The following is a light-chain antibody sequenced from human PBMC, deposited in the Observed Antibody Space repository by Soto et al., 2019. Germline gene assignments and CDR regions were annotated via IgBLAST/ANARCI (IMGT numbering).Light chain of an antibody. J-gene: IGLJ2*01. V-gene: IGLV1-40*01. CDR1: SSNIGAGYD. CDR2: GNN. CDR3: QSYDTSLSGYVI. Sequence: QSVLTQPPSVSGAPGQRVTISCTGSSSNIGAGYDVHWYQQLPGTAPKLLIYGNNNRPSGVPDRFSGSKSGTSASLAITGLQAEDEVDYYCQSYDTSLSGYVIFGRGTKVTVL.